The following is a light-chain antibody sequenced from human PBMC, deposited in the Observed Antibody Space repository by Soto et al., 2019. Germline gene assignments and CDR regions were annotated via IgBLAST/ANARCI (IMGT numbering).Light chain of an antibody. Sequence: QSALTQPASVSGSPGQSIAISCTGTSSDVGAYNSVSWYQQYPGKAPKLMIHDVSNRPSGVSNRFSGSKSGSTASLTISGLQAEDEADYYCSSYTSSSAYVFGSVTKLTVL. CDR2: DVS. J-gene: IGLJ1*01. V-gene: IGLV2-14*01. CDR3: SSYTSSSAYV. CDR1: SSDVGAYNS.